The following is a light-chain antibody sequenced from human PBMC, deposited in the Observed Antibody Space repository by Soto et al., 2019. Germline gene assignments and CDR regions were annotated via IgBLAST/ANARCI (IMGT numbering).Light chain of an antibody. CDR2: TAS. CDR1: QNIASN. V-gene: IGKV1-39*01. CDR3: QQCDTTPYT. Sequence: DIEMTQSPSSLSSSVGDRVTITCRASQNIASNLSWYQQKPGRDANLLIYTASNLQNGVPSRFSGSRSGTDFTLAIASLEPEDFAMYYCQQCDTTPYTFGQGTKLEIK. J-gene: IGKJ2*01.